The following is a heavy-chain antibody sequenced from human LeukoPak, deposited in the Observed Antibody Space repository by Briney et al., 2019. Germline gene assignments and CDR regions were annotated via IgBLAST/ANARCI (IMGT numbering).Heavy chain of an antibody. V-gene: IGHV3-23*01. J-gene: IGHJ4*02. CDR3: TTRLQHHFDY. Sequence: PGGSLRLSCAASGFTFRSYTMNWVRQALGQGLEWVSTISDPHSGSQTHYADSVKGRFTISRDDSQNTLYLQKGSLRAEYAAVYYCTTRLQHHFDYWGQGTQVTVSS. CDR2: ISDPHSGSQT. D-gene: IGHD2-15*01. CDR1: GFTFRSYT.